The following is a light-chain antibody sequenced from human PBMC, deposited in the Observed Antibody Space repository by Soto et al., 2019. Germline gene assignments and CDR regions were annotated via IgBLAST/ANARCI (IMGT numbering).Light chain of an antibody. CDR2: AAS. J-gene: IGKJ2*01. CDR3: QQYDNWPLYT. V-gene: IGKV3D-15*01. CDR1: QSVSSN. Sequence: EIVMTQSPATLSVSPGERATLSCRASQSVSSNLAWYLHKPGQAPRLLIYAASTRATGIPARFSGSGSGTEFTLTISSLQSEDFAVYYCQQYDNWPLYTFGQGTKLEIK.